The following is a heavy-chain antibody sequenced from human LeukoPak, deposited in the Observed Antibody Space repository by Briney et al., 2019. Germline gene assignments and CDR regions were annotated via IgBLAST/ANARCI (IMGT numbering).Heavy chain of an antibody. CDR1: GFTFSNNW. CDR2: IYSGGST. Sequence: GEALRLSCAASGFTFSNNWMNWVRQAPGKGLEWVSVIYSGGSTYYADSVKGRFTISRDNSKNTVYLQMNSLRAEDTAVYYCAKYAMVRGVIRYFDYWGQGTLVTVPS. CDR3: AKYAMVRGVIRYFDY. V-gene: IGHV3-53*01. D-gene: IGHD3-10*01. J-gene: IGHJ4*02.